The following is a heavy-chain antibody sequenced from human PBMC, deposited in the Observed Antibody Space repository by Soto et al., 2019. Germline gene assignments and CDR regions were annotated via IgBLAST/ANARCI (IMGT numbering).Heavy chain of an antibody. CDR1: GYTFTRFG. J-gene: IGHJ4*02. CDR3: ASDWASAGPFDY. Sequence: VQLVQSGAEVNKPGASVKVSCKASGYTFTRFGISWFRQAPGQGLGWMGGISAYNGNANYAQKFQGRATMTTDTSTNTAYMELRSLRSDDTAVYYCASDWASAGPFDYWGQGTLFTVSS. V-gene: IGHV1-18*01. D-gene: IGHD6-13*01. CDR2: ISAYNGNA.